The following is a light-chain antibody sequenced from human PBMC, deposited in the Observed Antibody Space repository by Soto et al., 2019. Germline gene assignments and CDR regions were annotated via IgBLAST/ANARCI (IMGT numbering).Light chain of an antibody. CDR2: GAS. Sequence: EILMTQSPDTLSVSPWESATLSCRASQRVYSNLAWYQQRPGQAPRLLIYGASTRATGVPARVSGRGSGTEVTLTISSLQSEDFAVYYCQQYNKWPLTFGGGTKVDIK. CDR1: QRVYSN. J-gene: IGKJ4*01. CDR3: QQYNKWPLT. V-gene: IGKV3-15*01.